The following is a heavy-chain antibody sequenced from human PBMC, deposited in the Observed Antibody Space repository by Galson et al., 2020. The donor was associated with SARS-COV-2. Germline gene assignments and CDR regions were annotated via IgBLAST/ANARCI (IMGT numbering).Heavy chain of an antibody. J-gene: IGHJ4*02. CDR3: ARQYKTTADY. Sequence: SETLSLTCTVSGGSISSSSYYWGWIRQPPGKGLEWIGSIYYSGSTYYNPSLKSRVTISVDTSKNQFSLKLSSVTAADTAVYYCARQYKTTADYWGQGTLVTVSS. V-gene: IGHV4-39*01. D-gene: IGHD4-17*01. CDR1: GGSISSSSYY. CDR2: IYYSGST.